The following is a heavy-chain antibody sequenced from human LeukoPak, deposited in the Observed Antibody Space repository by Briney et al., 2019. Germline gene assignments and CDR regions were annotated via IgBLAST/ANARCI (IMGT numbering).Heavy chain of an antibody. V-gene: IGHV4-4*07. CDR2: IYTSGST. J-gene: IGHJ4*02. D-gene: IGHD6-13*01. CDR3: ARDGAAAAGNDY. CDR1: GGSISSYY. Sequence: SETLSLTCTVSGGSISSYYWSWIRQPAGKGREWIGRIYTSGSTNYNPSLKSRVTISVDTSKNQFSLKLSSVTAADTAVYYCARDGAAAAGNDYWGQGTLVTVSS.